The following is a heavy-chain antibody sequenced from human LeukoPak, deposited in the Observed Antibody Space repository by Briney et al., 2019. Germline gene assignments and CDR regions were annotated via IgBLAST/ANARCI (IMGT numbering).Heavy chain of an antibody. Sequence: ASVKVSCKASGYTFTSYYMHWVRQAPGQGLEWMGIINPSGGSTSYAQKFQGRVTMTRDTSTSTVYMELSSLRSEDTAVYYCARDSHLAFIAARHADAFDIWSQGTMVTVSS. D-gene: IGHD6-6*01. CDR3: ARDSHLAFIAARHADAFDI. V-gene: IGHV1-46*01. CDR1: GYTFTSYY. CDR2: INPSGGST. J-gene: IGHJ3*02.